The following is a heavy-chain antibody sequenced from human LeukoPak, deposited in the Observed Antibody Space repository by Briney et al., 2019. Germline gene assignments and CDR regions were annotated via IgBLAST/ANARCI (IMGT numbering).Heavy chain of an antibody. Sequence: GASVKVSCKASGGTFSSYAISWVRQAPGQGLEWMGGIIPIFGTANYAQKFQGRVTITADESTGTAYMELSSLRSEDTAVYYCAREAPYSGYDPFDYWGQGTLVTVSS. D-gene: IGHD5-12*01. V-gene: IGHV1-69*13. CDR1: GGTFSSYA. J-gene: IGHJ4*02. CDR2: IIPIFGTA. CDR3: AREAPYSGYDPFDY.